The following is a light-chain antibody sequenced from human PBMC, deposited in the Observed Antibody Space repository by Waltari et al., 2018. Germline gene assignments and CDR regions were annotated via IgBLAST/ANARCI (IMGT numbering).Light chain of an antibody. CDR3: QAWDTSTPVI. CDR2: QDT. J-gene: IGLJ2*01. CDR1: KLGEKF. V-gene: IGLV3-1*01. Sequence: SDELTQPPSVSVSPGQTATITCSGHKLGEKFASWYQQKPGQSPVLAIYQDTKRPSGIPERFSGSNSGNTATLTISGTQAMDEADYYCQAWDTSTPVIFGGGTKLTVL.